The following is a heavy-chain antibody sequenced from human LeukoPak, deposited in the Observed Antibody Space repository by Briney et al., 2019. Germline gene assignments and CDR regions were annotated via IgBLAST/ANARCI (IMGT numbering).Heavy chain of an antibody. Sequence: GGSLRLSCAASGSTLYDYAMHWVRQAPGKGLEWVSLISWDGGSTYYADSVKGRFTISRDNSKNSLYLQMNSLRAEDTALYYCAKDITKAAAGFMDVWGKGTTVTVSS. CDR1: GSTLYDYA. CDR3: AKDITKAAAGFMDV. V-gene: IGHV3-43D*03. CDR2: ISWDGGST. J-gene: IGHJ6*03. D-gene: IGHD6-13*01.